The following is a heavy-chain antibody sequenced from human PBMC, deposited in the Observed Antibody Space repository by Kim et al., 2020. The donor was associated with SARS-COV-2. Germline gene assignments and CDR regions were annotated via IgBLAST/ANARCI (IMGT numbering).Heavy chain of an antibody. D-gene: IGHD3-10*01. Sequence: TLYADSVKGRFHISRDNAKNALYLQMNSLRAEDTAIYYCAKGPQFVRETDYWGQGTLVTVSS. V-gene: IGHV3-23*01. J-gene: IGHJ4*02. CDR3: AKGPQFVRETDY. CDR2: T.